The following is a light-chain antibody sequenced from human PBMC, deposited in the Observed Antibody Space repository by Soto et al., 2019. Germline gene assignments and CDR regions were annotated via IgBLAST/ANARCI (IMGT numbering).Light chain of an antibody. CDR1: QSVSSSY. CDR3: QQYGSSHTT. V-gene: IGKV3-20*01. J-gene: IGKJ1*01. Sequence: EIVLTQSPGTLSLSPGERATLSCRASQSVSSSYLAWYQHKPGQAPRLLIYGASSWATGIPDRFSGSVSGTDFTLTISRPEPEDFAVYYCQQYGSSHTTFGQGTKVEIK. CDR2: GAS.